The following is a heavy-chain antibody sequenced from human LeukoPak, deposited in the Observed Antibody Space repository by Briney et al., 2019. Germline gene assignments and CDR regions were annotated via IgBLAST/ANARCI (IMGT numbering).Heavy chain of an antibody. CDR1: GGTFSSYA. CDR3: ASGLRFLEWLQVDY. Sequence: ASVNVSCKASGGTFSSYAISWVRQAPGQGLEWMGGIIPIFGTANYAQKFQGRVTITADESTSTAYMELSSLRSEDTAVYYCASGLRFLEWLQVDYWGQGTLVTVSS. D-gene: IGHD3-3*01. V-gene: IGHV1-69*13. CDR2: IIPIFGTA. J-gene: IGHJ4*02.